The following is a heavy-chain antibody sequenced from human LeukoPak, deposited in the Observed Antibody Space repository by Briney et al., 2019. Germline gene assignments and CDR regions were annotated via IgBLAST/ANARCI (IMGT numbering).Heavy chain of an antibody. D-gene: IGHD3-10*01. V-gene: IGHV1-18*01. CDR1: GYTFTSYG. CDR3: ARYGSGSYYLYYYGMDV. J-gene: IGHJ6*02. CDR2: ISAYNGNT. Sequence: VASVKVSCKASGYTFTSYGISWVRQAPGQGLEWMGWISAYNGNTNYAQKLQGRVTMTTDTSTSTAYMELRSLRSDDTAVYYCARYGSGSYYLYYYGMDVWGQGTTVTVSS.